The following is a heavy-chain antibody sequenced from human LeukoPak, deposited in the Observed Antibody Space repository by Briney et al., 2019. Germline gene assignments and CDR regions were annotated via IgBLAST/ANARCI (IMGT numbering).Heavy chain of an antibody. CDR2: ISSSSSTI. J-gene: IGHJ5*02. Sequence: PGGSLRLSCAASGFTFSSYSMNWVRQAPGKGLEWVSYISSSSSTIYYADSVKGRFTISRDNAKNSLYLQMNSLRAEGTAVYYCARKAPGTLYETREDWFDPWGQGTLVTVSS. V-gene: IGHV3-48*04. CDR3: ARKAPGTLYETREDWFDP. D-gene: IGHD1/OR15-1a*01. CDR1: GFTFSSYS.